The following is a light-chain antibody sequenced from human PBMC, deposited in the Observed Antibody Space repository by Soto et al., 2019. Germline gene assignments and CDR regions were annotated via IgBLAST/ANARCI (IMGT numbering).Light chain of an antibody. V-gene: IGLV2-14*01. J-gene: IGLJ1*01. CDR1: SSDVGGYNY. Sequence: QSALTQPASVSGSPGQSITTSCTGTSSDVGGYNYVSWYQQHPGKAPKLMIYDVSNRPTGVSNRFSGSKSGNTASLTISGLQAEDEADYYCSSYTSSSTYVFGHGTKVTVL. CDR3: SSYTSSSTYV. CDR2: DVS.